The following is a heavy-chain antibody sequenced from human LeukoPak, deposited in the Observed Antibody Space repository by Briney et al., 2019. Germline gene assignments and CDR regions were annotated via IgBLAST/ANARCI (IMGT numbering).Heavy chain of an antibody. CDR3: ARESRGIAAAGFDY. V-gene: IGHV3-48*01. J-gene: IGHJ4*02. CDR2: IEYSSSSI. D-gene: IGHD6-13*01. Sequence: GGSLRLSCAASGFTFSSYSMNWVRQAPGKGLEWVSYIEYSSSSIYYADSVKGRFTISRDNSKNTLYLQMNSLRAEDTAVYYCARESRGIAAAGFDYWGQGTLVTVSS. CDR1: GFTFSSYS.